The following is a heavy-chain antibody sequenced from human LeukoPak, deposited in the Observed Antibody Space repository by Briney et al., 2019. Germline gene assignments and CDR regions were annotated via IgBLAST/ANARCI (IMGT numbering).Heavy chain of an antibody. CDR3: VTDLG. V-gene: IGHV3-74*01. CDR2: VDHGGSGT. Sequence: PGGSLRLSCAASGFSFTSYWMHWVRQPPGKGLMWVARVDHGGSGTAYADAVTGRFTISRDNAKNTVYLQMNSLILEDTAVYYCVTDLGWGQGTLVSVSS. CDR1: GFSFTSYW. J-gene: IGHJ4*02.